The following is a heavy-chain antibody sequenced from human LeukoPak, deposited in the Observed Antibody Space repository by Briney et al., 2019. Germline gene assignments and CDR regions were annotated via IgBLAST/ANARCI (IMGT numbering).Heavy chain of an antibody. CDR2: IRNVGNDK. J-gene: IGHJ3*02. D-gene: IGHD3-22*01. Sequence: GGSLRLSCPASGFTFDCCGMQWVRQAPAREREGVAFIRNVGNDKYYADSLKGRFFISIDNSKNPLYLQMNSLSAEDTAVYYCAREETVKGFDIWGQGTMVTVSS. CDR3: AREETVKGFDI. CDR1: GFTFDCCG. V-gene: IGHV3-30*02.